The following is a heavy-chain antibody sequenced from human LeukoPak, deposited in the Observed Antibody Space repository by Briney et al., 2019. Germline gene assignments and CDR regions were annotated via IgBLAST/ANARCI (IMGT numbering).Heavy chain of an antibody. J-gene: IGHJ4*02. CDR2: INPKSGGT. CDR3: AREAVAGNHFDY. V-gene: IGHV1-2*02. CDR1: GYTLTGYY. D-gene: IGHD6-19*01. Sequence: ASVKVSCKASGYTLTGYYMHWVRQAPGQGLEWMGWINPKSGGTNYAQKFQGRVTMTRDTSISTAYMELSRLTSDDTAVYFCAREAVAGNHFDYWGQGTLVTVSS.